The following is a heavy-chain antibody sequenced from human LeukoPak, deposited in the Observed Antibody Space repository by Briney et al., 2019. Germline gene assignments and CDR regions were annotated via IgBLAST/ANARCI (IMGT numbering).Heavy chain of an antibody. V-gene: IGHV3-21*01. CDR3: ARRAGDYKHPFDY. J-gene: IGHJ4*02. D-gene: IGHD4-11*01. Sequence: GGSLRLSCAASRFTFSSYCMNWVRQAPGKGLEWVSSITSSTGYIYYADSVKGRFTISRDNAKNSLYLQMNSLRAEDTAVYYCARRAGDYKHPFDYWGQGTLVTVSS. CDR2: ITSSTGYI. CDR1: RFTFSSYC.